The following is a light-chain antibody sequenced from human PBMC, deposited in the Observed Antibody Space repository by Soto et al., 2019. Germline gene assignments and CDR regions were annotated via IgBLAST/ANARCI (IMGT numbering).Light chain of an antibody. CDR2: SND. CDR3: AAWDDTRGGV. J-gene: IGLJ3*02. CDR1: SSNIGSNY. Sequence: QSALTQPPSASGTPGQRVTISCSGGSSNIGSNYVYWYQQLSGTAPKLLIYSNDQRPSGVPDRFSGSRSGTSASLAISGLRSEDEADYYCAAWDDTRGGVFGGGTKLTVL. V-gene: IGLV1-47*02.